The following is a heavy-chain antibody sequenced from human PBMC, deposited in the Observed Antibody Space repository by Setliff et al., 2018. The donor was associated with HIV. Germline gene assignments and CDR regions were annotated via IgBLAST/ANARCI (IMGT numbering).Heavy chain of an antibody. Sequence: ASVKVSCKASGYTFTSYSMHWVRQAPGQRLEWMGWLRTGTGDTFYSEKFQGRLTITRDTSANTAYMELNSLTSDDTAVYYCARGRHSGTYEAFDIWGPGTMVTVSS. J-gene: IGHJ3*02. CDR1: GYTFTSYS. V-gene: IGHV1-3*04. D-gene: IGHD1-26*01. CDR3: ARGRHSGTYEAFDI. CDR2: LRTGTGDT.